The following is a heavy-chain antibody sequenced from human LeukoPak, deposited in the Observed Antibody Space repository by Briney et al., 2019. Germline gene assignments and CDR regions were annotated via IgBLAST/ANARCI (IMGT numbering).Heavy chain of an antibody. CDR1: GFTFSSYA. V-gene: IGHV3-48*04. CDR3: ARGLHRYISGWHFDY. J-gene: IGHJ4*02. CDR2: IQSISTTI. D-gene: IGHD6-19*01. Sequence: GGSLRLSCAASGFTFSSYALHWVRQAPGKGLEWVSYIQSISTTIYYSDSVKGRFTISRDNAKNSLFLQMNSLRVEDTAVYYCARGLHRYISGWHFDYWGQGALVTVSS.